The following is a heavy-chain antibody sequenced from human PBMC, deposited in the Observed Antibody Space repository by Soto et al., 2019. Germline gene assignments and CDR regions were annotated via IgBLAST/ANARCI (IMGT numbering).Heavy chain of an antibody. Sequence: QVPLVQSGAEVKTPGASVKVSCKASGYTFTSYDINWVREASGQGLESMGLMSPKSGNTGYAEKFQGRVTLTRSSSISTASMDLSSLTTEDTAAYYWARGPHNWGCDSWGGGTMVAVSS. D-gene: IGHD7-27*01. CDR1: GYTFTSYD. CDR2: MSPKSGNT. CDR3: ARGPHNWGCDS. V-gene: IGHV1-8*01. J-gene: IGHJ4*02.